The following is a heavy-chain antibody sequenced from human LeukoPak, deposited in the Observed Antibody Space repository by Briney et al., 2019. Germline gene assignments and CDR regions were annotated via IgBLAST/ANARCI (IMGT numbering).Heavy chain of an antibody. CDR1: GGSISSTNW. Sequence: PSETLSLTCGVSGGSISSTNWWTWVRQPPGEGLEWIGEVHLSGRTNYNPSLESRVAMSVDMSENHISLKLTSVTAADTAVYYCAREGGPYRPLDYSGQGTLVTVSS. CDR3: AREGGPYRPLDY. V-gene: IGHV4-4*02. CDR2: VHLSGRT. J-gene: IGHJ4*02.